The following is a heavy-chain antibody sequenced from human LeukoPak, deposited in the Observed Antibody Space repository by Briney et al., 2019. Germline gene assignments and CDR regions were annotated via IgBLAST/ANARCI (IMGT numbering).Heavy chain of an antibody. CDR1: GFTFSTYV. J-gene: IGHJ1*01. Sequence: GGSLRLSCAASGFTFSTYVMHWVRQAPGKGLEWVAVISYDGSNKYYADSVKGRFTISRDNSKNTLYLQMNSLRAEDTAVYYCARDGHGITIFGYFQNWGQGTLVTVSS. CDR2: ISYDGSNK. CDR3: ARDGHGITIFGYFQN. D-gene: IGHD3-9*01. V-gene: IGHV3-30-3*01.